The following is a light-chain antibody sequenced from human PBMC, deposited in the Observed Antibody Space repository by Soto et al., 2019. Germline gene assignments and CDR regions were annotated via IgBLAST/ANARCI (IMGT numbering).Light chain of an antibody. V-gene: IGLV2-14*03. CDR3: SSYTSSSAYA. CDR1: SSDVGGYNY. Sequence: TSSDVGGYNYVSWYQQYPGKAPKLMIYDVSSRPSGVSDRFSGSKSGNTASLTISGLQAEDEADYYCSSYTSSSAYAFGTGTTVTVL. CDR2: DVS. J-gene: IGLJ1*01.